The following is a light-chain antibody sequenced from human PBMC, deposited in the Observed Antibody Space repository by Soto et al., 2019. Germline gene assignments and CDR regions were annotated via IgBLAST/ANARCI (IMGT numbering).Light chain of an antibody. V-gene: IGLV2-11*01. CDR3: CSYAGSYALL. J-gene: IGLJ3*02. CDR1: SSDVGAYNY. Sequence: QSALTQPRSVSGSPGQSVTISCTGTSSDVGAYNYVSWYQHHPGKAPKVMIYDVSERPSGVPDRFSGSKSDNKASLTISGLQADDEADYYCCSYAGSYALLFGGGTKLTVL. CDR2: DVS.